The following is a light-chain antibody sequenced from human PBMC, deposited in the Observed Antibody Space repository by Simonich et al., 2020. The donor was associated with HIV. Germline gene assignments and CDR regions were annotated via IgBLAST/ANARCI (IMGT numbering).Light chain of an antibody. J-gene: IGKJ1*01. Sequence: EIVLTQSPGTLSLSPGERATLSCRASQSVSSSYLAWYQNKPGQAPRLLIYGASSRATGIPDRFSGSGSGTDFTLTISRLEPEDFAVYYCQQYGSSPETFGQGTKVEIK. CDR2: GAS. CDR1: QSVSSSY. CDR3: QQYGSSPET. V-gene: IGKV3-20*01.